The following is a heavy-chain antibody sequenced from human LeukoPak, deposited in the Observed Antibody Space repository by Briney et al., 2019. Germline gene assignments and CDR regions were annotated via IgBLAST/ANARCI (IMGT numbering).Heavy chain of an antibody. CDR1: GGSFSGYY. CDR3: ARSASSGPWFDP. Sequence: SETLSLTCAVYGGSFSGYYWSWIRQPPGKGLEWIGEINHSGSTNYNPSLKSRVTISVDTSKNQFSLKLSSVTAADTAVYYCARSASSGPWFDPWGQGTLVTVSS. D-gene: IGHD6-19*01. CDR2: INHSGST. V-gene: IGHV4-34*01. J-gene: IGHJ5*02.